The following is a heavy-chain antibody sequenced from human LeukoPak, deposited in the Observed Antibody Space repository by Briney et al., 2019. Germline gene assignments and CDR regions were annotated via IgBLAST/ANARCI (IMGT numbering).Heavy chain of an antibody. J-gene: IGHJ6*03. CDR1: GYSISSGYC. CDR3: ARDHPHIVVVVAATNYYMDV. V-gene: IGHV4-38-2*02. CDR2: IYHSGST. Sequence: SETLSLTCTVSGYSISSGYCWGWIRQPPGKGLEWIGSIYHSGSTYYNPSLKSRVTISVDTSKNQFSLKLSSVTAADTAVYYCARDHPHIVVVVAATNYYMDVWGKGTTVTVSS. D-gene: IGHD2-15*01.